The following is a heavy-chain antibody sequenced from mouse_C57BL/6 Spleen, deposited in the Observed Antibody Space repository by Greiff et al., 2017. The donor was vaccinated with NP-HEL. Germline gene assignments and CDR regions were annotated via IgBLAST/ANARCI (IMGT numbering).Heavy chain of an antibody. D-gene: IGHD1-1*01. J-gene: IGHJ1*03. Sequence: QVQLQQPGAELVKPGASVKLSCKASGYTFTSYWMHWVKQRPGRGLEWIGRIDPNRGGTQYNEKFKRKATLTVDKPSSTAYMKLSSLTSEDSAVYYCARSYYYGSSYWYFDVWGTGTTVTVSS. CDR2: IDPNRGGT. V-gene: IGHV1-72*01. CDR1: GYTFTSYW. CDR3: ARSYYYGSSYWYFDV.